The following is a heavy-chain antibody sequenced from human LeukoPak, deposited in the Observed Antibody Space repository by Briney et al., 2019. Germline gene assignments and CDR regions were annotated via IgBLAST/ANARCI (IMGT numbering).Heavy chain of an antibody. J-gene: IGHJ4*02. CDR1: GGSISSYY. CDR2: IYYSGST. CDR3: ARQGITMVRGITGDY. Sequence: PSETLSLTCTVSGGSISSYYWSWIRQPPGKGLEWIGSIYYSGSTYYNPSLKSRVTISVDTSKNQFSLKLSSVTAADTAVYYCARQGITMVRGITGDYWGQGTLVTVSS. D-gene: IGHD3-10*01. V-gene: IGHV4-39*01.